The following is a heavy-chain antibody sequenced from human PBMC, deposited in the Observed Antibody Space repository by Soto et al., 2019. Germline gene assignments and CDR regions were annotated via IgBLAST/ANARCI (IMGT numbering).Heavy chain of an antibody. CDR2: ISAHNGNT. D-gene: IGHD1-1*01. Sequence: QVHLVQSGAEVKKPGASVKVSCKGSGYAFTTYGITWVRQAPGQGLEWMGWISAHNGNTNYAHKLQGRVTVTRDTSTSTAYMELSSMRSDDTAVYYSARGRYGDYWGQGALVTVSS. J-gene: IGHJ4*02. CDR1: GYAFTTYG. V-gene: IGHV1-18*01. CDR3: ARGRYGDY.